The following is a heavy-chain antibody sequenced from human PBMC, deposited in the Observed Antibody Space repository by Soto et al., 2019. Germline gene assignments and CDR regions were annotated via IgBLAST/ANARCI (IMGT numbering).Heavy chain of an antibody. Sequence: PGGSLRLSCAASGFTFSNAWMNWVRQAPGKGLEWVGRIKSKTDGGTTDYAAPVKGRFTISRDDSKNTLYLQMNSLKTEDTAVYYCISVLRFLEWTDYWGQGTLVTVSS. D-gene: IGHD3-3*01. J-gene: IGHJ4*02. CDR2: IKSKTDGGTT. CDR1: GFTFSNAW. CDR3: ISVLRFLEWTDY. V-gene: IGHV3-15*07.